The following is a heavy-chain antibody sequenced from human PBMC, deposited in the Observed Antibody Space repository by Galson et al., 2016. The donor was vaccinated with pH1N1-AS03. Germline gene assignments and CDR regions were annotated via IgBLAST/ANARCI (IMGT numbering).Heavy chain of an antibody. D-gene: IGHD2-8*02. CDR3: ARGAPGDFGY. J-gene: IGHJ4*02. Sequence: SETLSLTCSVAGVSIRGYYWNWIRQTPGGGLEWMGYIYNSGSTDSNPSLKSRVTMSMDTSKNQFTLKLRSVSAADTAVDYCARGAPGDFGYWGQGTLVTVSS. CDR1: GVSIRGYY. CDR2: IYNSGST. V-gene: IGHV4-59*01.